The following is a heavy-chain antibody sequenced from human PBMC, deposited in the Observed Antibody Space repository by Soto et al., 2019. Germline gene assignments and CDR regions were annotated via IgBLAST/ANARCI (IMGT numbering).Heavy chain of an antibody. J-gene: IGHJ4*02. V-gene: IGHV3-23*01. Sequence: EVQLLESGGGLVQPGGSLRLSCSASGFTFNNYAMSWVRQAPGKGLEWVSAIGGSGDSTYYADSVKGRFTISRDNSKSTLYLQMNSLRAEDTAVYFCAKAYTLYTTSSLDYWGQGTLVSVSS. D-gene: IGHD6-6*01. CDR3: AKAYTLYTTSSLDY. CDR2: IGGSGDST. CDR1: GFTFNNYA.